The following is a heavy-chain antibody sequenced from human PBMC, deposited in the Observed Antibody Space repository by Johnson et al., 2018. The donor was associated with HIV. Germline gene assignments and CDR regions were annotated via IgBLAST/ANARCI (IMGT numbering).Heavy chain of an antibody. CDR1: GFAFSNAW. V-gene: IGHV3-15*01. D-gene: IGHD2-15*01. Sequence: VQLVESGGGLVKPGGSLRLSCAASGFAFSNAWMSWVRQAPGKGLEWVGRIKSKTEGGTTDYAAPVKGRFIISRDDSKNTLYLQMNSLKTEDTAVYYCTTVGFLLSAFDIWGQGTMVTVSS. CDR3: TTVGFLLSAFDI. CDR2: IKSKTEGGTT. J-gene: IGHJ3*02.